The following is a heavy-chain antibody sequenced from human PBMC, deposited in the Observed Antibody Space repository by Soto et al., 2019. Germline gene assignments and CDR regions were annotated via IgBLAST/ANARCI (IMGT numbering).Heavy chain of an antibody. CDR2: VYYTGST. CDR1: GGSISGSF. Sequence: KPSETLSLTCSVSGGSISGSFCSWIRQSPGKGLEGLGYVYYTGSTNYSPSLRSRVSISVDTSKNEFSLRLSSVTAADTAVYFCARSVAVPGAHIDYWGQGTQVTISS. CDR3: ARSVAVPGAHIDY. J-gene: IGHJ4*02. D-gene: IGHD6-19*01. V-gene: IGHV4-59*01.